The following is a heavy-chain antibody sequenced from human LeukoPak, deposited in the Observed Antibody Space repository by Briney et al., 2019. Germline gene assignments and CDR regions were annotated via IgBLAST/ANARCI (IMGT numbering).Heavy chain of an antibody. J-gene: IGHJ6*03. D-gene: IGHD3-16*02. V-gene: IGHV4-39*01. CDR1: GGSISSSSYY. Sequence: SETLSLTCTVSGGSISSSSYYWGWIRQPPGKGLEWIGSIYYSGSTYYNPSLKSRVTISVDTSKNQFSLKLSSVTAADTAVYYCARRAYDHVWGSYLTDYYYYYYMDVWGKGTTVTISS. CDR2: IYYSGST. CDR3: ARRAYDHVWGSYLTDYYYYYYMDV.